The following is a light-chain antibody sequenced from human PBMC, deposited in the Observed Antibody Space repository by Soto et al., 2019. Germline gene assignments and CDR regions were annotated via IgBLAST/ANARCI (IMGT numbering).Light chain of an antibody. CDR2: WAS. CDR3: QQYYSVPFT. Sequence: DIVMTQSPDSLAVSLGERATINCKSSQGVLYSSNNKNYLAWYQQKPGQPPKLVIYWASARDSGVPDRFSGSGSGTDFTLTITSLQAEDVAVSYCQQYYSVPFTFGPGTRVDIK. J-gene: IGKJ3*01. V-gene: IGKV4-1*01. CDR1: QGVLYSSNNKNY.